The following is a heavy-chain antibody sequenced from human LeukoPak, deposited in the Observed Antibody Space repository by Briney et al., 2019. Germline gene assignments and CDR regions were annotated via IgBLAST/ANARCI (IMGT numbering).Heavy chain of an antibody. CDR1: GFTLSSYS. V-gene: IGHV3-21*01. D-gene: IGHD3-10*01. CDR2: ISSSSSYI. J-gene: IGHJ4*02. Sequence: GGSLRLSCAASGFTLSSYSMNWVRQAPGKGLEWVSSISSSSSYIYYADSVKGRFTISRDNAKNSLYLQMNSLRAEDTAVYYCARDRVPHPFDYWGQGTLVTVSS. CDR3: ARDRVPHPFDY.